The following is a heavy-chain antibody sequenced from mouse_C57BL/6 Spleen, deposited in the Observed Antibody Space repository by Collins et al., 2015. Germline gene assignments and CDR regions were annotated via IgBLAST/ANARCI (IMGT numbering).Heavy chain of an antibody. J-gene: IGHJ2*01. CDR2: INPSNGGT. Sequence: QVQLQQSGTELVKPGASVKLSCKASGYTFTSYWMHWVKQRPGQGLEWIGNINPSNGGTNYNEKFKSKATLTVDKSSSTAYMQLSSLTSEDSAVYYCARYGYGSSERWDYWGQGTTLTVSS. V-gene: IGHV1-53*01. CDR1: GYTFTSYW. D-gene: IGHD1-1*01. CDR3: ARYGYGSSERWDY.